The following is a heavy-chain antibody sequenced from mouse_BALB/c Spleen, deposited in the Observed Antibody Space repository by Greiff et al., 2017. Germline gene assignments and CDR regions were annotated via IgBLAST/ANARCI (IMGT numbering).Heavy chain of an antibody. V-gene: IGHV7-3*02. D-gene: IGHD1-1*01. CDR3: ARNYAYFDY. CDR1: GFTFTDYY. J-gene: IGHJ2*01. CDR2: IRNKANGYTT. Sequence: EVQLVESGGGLVQPGGSLRLSCATSGFTFTDYYMSWVRQPPGKALEWLGFIRNKANGYTTEYSASVKGRFTISRDNSQSILYLQMNTLRAEDSATYYCARNYAYFDYWGQGTTLTVSS.